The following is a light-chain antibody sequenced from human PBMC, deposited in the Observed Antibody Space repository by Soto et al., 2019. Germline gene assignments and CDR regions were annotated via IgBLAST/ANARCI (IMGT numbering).Light chain of an antibody. CDR2: RNN. J-gene: IGLJ3*02. CDR3: AAWDASLSVWV. V-gene: IGLV1-47*01. Sequence: QSVLTQPPSASGTPGQRVTISCSGSSSNIGSNYVYWYQQLPGTAPKLLIYRNNQRPSGVPDRFSGSKSGTSASLAISGLRSEDAADYYCAAWDASLSVWVFGGGTKLTVL. CDR1: SSNIGSNY.